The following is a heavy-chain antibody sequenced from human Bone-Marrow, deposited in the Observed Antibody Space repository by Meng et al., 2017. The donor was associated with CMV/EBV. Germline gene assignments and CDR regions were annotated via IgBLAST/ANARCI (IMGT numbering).Heavy chain of an antibody. CDR1: GFTFSNAW. D-gene: IGHD4-23*01. CDR2: INHSGST. V-gene: IGHV4-34*01. Sequence: ESLKISCAASGFTFSNAWMSWVRQPPGKGLEWIGEINHSGSTNYNPSLKSRVTISVDTSKNQFSLKLSSVTAADTAVYYWARAGGRVDYWGQGTLVTVSS. J-gene: IGHJ4*01. CDR3: ARAGGRVDY.